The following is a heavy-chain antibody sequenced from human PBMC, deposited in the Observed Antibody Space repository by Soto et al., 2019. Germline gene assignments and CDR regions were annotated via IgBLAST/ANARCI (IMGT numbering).Heavy chain of an antibody. J-gene: IGHJ4*02. Sequence: SETLSLTCSVSGGSINSYWWSWIRQPAGKGLEWIGRVYSSGTTDYNPSLNSRATLSVETSKNQFSLKLSSVTAADTAVYYCARDIGSYAYGEGYWGQGIRVTVSS. V-gene: IGHV4-4*07. CDR3: ARDIGSYAYGEGY. CDR1: GGSINSYW. D-gene: IGHD3-10*01. CDR2: VYSSGTT.